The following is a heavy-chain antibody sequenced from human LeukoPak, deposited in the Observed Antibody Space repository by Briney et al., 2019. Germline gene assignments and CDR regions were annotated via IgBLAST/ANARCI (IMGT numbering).Heavy chain of an antibody. CDR3: ARVVPPLYFFDY. CDR2: INQDGSEK. D-gene: IGHD3-10*01. CDR1: EFIFTISW. Sequence: PGGSLRLSCAASEFIFTISWMSWVRQAPGQGLEWLANINQDGSEKYYVDSVKGRSTISRDNAKKSLFLQMNSLRAEDTAVYFCARVVPPLYFFDYWGQGTPVTVSS. J-gene: IGHJ4*02. V-gene: IGHV3-7*01.